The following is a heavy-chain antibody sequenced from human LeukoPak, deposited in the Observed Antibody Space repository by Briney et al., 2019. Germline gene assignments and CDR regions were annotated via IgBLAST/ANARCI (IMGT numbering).Heavy chain of an antibody. Sequence: PGGSLRLSCAASGFTFSDYYMSWIRQAPGKGLEWVSSISSSSSYTNYADSVKGRFTISRDNAKNSLYLQMNSLRAEDTAVYYCARAARYYGSGFDAFDIWGQGTMVTVSS. J-gene: IGHJ3*02. CDR3: ARAARYYGSGFDAFDI. CDR1: GFTFSDYY. D-gene: IGHD3-10*01. CDR2: ISSSSSYT. V-gene: IGHV3-11*05.